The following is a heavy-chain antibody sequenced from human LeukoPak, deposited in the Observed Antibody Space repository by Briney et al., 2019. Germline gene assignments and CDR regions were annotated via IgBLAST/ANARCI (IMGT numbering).Heavy chain of an antibody. CDR2: ISGSGGST. CDR3: AKGIASNY. D-gene: IGHD1-26*01. CDR1: GFPFSSYA. Sequence: GGSLRLFCAASGFPFSSYAMSWVRRAPGKGLEWVSAISGSGGSTYYADSVKGRFTFSRHNSKNTLYLQMHSLRSEHTAVYYCAKGIASNYWGQGTLVTVSS. V-gene: IGHV3-23*01. J-gene: IGHJ4*02.